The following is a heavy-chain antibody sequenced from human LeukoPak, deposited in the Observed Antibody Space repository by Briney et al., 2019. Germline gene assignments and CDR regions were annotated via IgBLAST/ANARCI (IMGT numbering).Heavy chain of an antibody. D-gene: IGHD3-3*01. CDR1: GFTFSNYA. CDR2: ISGSGGST. J-gene: IGHJ4*02. CDR3: AKDFTANYDFWSGYPH. V-gene: IGHV3-23*01. Sequence: GGSLRLSCAASGFTFSNYAMSWVRQAPGKGLDWVSAISGSGGSTYYADSVKGRFTISRDNSKNTLYLQMNSLRAEDTAVYYCAKDFTANYDFWSGYPHWGQGTLVTVSS.